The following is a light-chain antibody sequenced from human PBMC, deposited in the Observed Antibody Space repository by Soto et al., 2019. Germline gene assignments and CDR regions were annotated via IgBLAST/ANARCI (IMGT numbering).Light chain of an antibody. CDR1: QSVSSSD. V-gene: IGKV3-20*01. Sequence: EIVLTQSPGTLSLSPGERATISCRASQSVSSSDLAWYQQKPGQAPRLLIYGASHRASGIPDRFSGSGSGTDFTLTISRLEPEDFAVYYCQQYDRSLTFGGGTKVEIK. CDR2: GAS. J-gene: IGKJ4*01. CDR3: QQYDRSLT.